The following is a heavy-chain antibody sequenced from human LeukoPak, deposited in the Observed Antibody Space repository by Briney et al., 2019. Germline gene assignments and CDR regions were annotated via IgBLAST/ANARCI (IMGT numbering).Heavy chain of an antibody. CDR1: GGSVSGYY. J-gene: IGHJ4*02. CDR2: ISYRGRT. CDR3: ASIPLYFLEPFDY. V-gene: IGHV4-34*01. Sequence: SETLSLTCAVYGGSVSGYYWSWIRQPPGKGLEWIGEISYRGRTHYNPSLKGRVTMSVDTSKNQFALEVDSVTAAATAVYYCASIPLYFLEPFDYWGQGILVTVSS. D-gene: IGHD3-3*01.